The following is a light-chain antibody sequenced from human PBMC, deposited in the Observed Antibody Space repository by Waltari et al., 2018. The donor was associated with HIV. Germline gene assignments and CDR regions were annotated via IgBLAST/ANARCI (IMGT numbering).Light chain of an antibody. Sequence: EIVMTKTPLSLSVTPGQPASISCKSSQSLQHGTGKTHLYWFLQKPGQPPQLLIYEVSNRFSGVPDRFRGSGSGTDFTLKISRVEADDVGLYYCMQTLQLPLTFGGGTGVEIK. CDR2: EVS. CDR1: QSLQHGTGKTH. V-gene: IGKV2D-29*01. J-gene: IGKJ4*01. CDR3: MQTLQLPLT.